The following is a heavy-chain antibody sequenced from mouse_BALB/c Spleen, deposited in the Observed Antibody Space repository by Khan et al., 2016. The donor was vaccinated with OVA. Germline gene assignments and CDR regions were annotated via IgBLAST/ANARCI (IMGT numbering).Heavy chain of an antibody. CDR3: ARTAYEGYYDY. Sequence: QVRLQQSGPELVRPGVSVKISCKGSGYTFTDYAVHWMKQSHAKSLEWIGIISTYSGNTNYKQQFKGKATMTVDKSSRTAYMELARLTSDDSAIYYWARTAYEGYYDYWGQGTTLTVSS. CDR1: GYTFTDYA. CDR2: ISTYSGNT. J-gene: IGHJ2*01. V-gene: IGHV1S137*01. D-gene: IGHD2-3*01.